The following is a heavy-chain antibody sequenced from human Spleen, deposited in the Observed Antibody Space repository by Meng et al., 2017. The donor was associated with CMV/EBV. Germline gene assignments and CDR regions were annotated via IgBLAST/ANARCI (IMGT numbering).Heavy chain of an antibody. CDR1: GFTFSNYG. Sequence: GESLKISCAASGFTFSNYGIHWVRQAPGRGLEWVAFIRYDGSNKYYADSVKGRFTISRDNSKNTLYLQMSGLRDDDTAVYYCAKDPNWQFTVGQSGSFDYWGQGTLVTVSS. CDR3: AKDPNWQFTVGQSGSFDY. J-gene: IGHJ4*02. V-gene: IGHV3-30*02. CDR2: IRYDGSNK. D-gene: IGHD1-1*01.